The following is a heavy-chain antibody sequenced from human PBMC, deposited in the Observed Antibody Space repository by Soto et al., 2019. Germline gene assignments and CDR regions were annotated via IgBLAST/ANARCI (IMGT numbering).Heavy chain of an antibody. Sequence: QVQLQESGPGLVKPSQTLSLTCTVSGGSISSGGYYWSWIRQHPGKGLEWIGYIYYSGSTYYNPSRESRVTISVDTSKNQFSLKLSSVTAADTAVYYYARSPEATVTAFDYWGQGTLVTVSS. D-gene: IGHD4-17*01. CDR1: GGSISSGGYY. CDR2: IYYSGST. V-gene: IGHV4-31*03. CDR3: ARSPEATVTAFDY. J-gene: IGHJ4*02.